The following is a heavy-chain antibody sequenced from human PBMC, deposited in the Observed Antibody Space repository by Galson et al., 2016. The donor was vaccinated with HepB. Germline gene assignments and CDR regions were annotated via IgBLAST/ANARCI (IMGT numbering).Heavy chain of an antibody. J-gene: IGHJ3*02. Sequence: SLRLSCAASGFTFSSYWMTWVRQAPGKGLEWVANIKQDGIEKYHVDSVKGRFTISRDNAKNSLYLQMNSLRAEDTAVYYCARDSGFCSGGSCYGDAFDIWGQGTMVTGS. CDR1: GFTFSSYW. V-gene: IGHV3-7*01. CDR3: ARDSGFCSGGSCYGDAFDI. D-gene: IGHD2-15*01. CDR2: IKQDGIEK.